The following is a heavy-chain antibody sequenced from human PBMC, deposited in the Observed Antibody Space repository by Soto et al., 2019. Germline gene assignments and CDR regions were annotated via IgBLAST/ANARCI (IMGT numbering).Heavy chain of an antibody. J-gene: IGHJ5*02. Sequence: QVQLQESGPGLVKPSETLSLTCTVSGGSISSYYWSWIRQPPGKGLEWIGYIYYSGSTNYNPSLKGRVTISVDTSKDQFALKLSSVTAADTAVDYWARHHDPWGQGTLVTVSS. CDR2: IYYSGST. CDR1: GGSISSYY. V-gene: IGHV4-59*08. CDR3: ARHHDP.